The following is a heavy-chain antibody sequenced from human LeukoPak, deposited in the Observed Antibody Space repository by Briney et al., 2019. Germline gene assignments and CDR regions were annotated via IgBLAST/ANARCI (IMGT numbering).Heavy chain of an antibody. V-gene: IGHV3-48*01. CDR1: GFTFSSYN. CDR2: ISSSSSTI. J-gene: IGHJ6*03. D-gene: IGHD4-11*01. CDR3: AKEYYSNSPDYYYYYMDV. Sequence: GGSLRLSCAASGFTFSSYNMNWVRLAPGRGLEGVSYISSSSSTIYYTDSVKGRFTISRDNAKNSLYLQMNSLRAEDTAVYYCAKEYYSNSPDYYYYYMDVWGKGTTVTVSS.